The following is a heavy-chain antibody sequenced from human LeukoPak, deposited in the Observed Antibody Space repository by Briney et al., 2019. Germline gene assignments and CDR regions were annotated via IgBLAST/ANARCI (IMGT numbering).Heavy chain of an antibody. CDR3: ARDLKYYYDSSGYYVAGPYYYYYYMDV. V-gene: IGHV1-2*02. CDR1: GYTFTGYN. D-gene: IGHD3-22*01. Sequence: ASVKVSCKASGYTFTGYNIHWVRQAPGQGLEWMGLINPNSGDSYYPQSFQGRVTMTRDTSISTAYMELGRLRSEDTAVYYCARDLKYYYDSSGYYVAGPYYYYYYMDVWGKGTTVTISS. J-gene: IGHJ6*03. CDR2: INPNSGDS.